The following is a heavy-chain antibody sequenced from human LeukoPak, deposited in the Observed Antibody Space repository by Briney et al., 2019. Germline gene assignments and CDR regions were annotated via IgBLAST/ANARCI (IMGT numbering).Heavy chain of an antibody. CDR1: GGTFSSYA. D-gene: IGHD2-15*01. Sequence: ASVKVSCKASGGTFSSYAISWVRQAPGQGLEWMGGIIPIFGTANYAQKFQGRVTITADESTSTAYMELRSLRSDDTAVYYCARDCSGGSCYLYFDYWGQGTLVTVSS. CDR2: IIPIFGTA. CDR3: ARDCSGGSCYLYFDY. V-gene: IGHV1-69*13. J-gene: IGHJ4*02.